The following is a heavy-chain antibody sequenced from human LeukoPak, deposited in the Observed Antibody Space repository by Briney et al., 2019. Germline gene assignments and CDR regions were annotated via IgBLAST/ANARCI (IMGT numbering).Heavy chain of an antibody. CDR1: GGSFSGYY. CDR2: INHSGST. Sequence: SETLSLTCAVYGGSFSGYYWSWIRQPPGKGLEWIGEINHSGSTNYNPSLKSRVTISVDTSKNQFSLKLSSVTAADTAVYYCARLGRLDYWGQGTLVTVSS. D-gene: IGHD2-21*01. J-gene: IGHJ4*02. V-gene: IGHV4-34*01. CDR3: ARLGRLDY.